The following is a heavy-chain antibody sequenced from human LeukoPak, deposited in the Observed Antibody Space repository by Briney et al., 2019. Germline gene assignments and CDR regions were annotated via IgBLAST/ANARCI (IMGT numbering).Heavy chain of an antibody. V-gene: IGHV4-59*01. J-gene: IGHJ4*02. CDR3: ARFAYCGGHCWYYFDY. Sequence: PSETLSLTCTVSGGSISSYYWSWIRQPPGKGLEWIGYIYSSGSTNYNPSLKSRITISVDTSKNQFSLKLSSVTAADTAVYYCARFAYCGGHCWYYFDYWGQGSLVTVSS. CDR2: IYSSGST. CDR1: GGSISSYY. D-gene: IGHD2-21*02.